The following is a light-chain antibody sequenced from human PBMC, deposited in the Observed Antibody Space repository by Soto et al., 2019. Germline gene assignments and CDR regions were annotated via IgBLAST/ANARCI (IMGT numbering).Light chain of an antibody. CDR2: KAS. CDR1: QSFSNW. CDR3: QQYNSYSCT. V-gene: IGKV1-5*03. Sequence: DIQRTQSPSTLSASVGDTVTITCRASQSFSNWLAWYQQKPGKAPKFLIYKASPLESVFPSRFSGSGSGTEFTLTIISLQPDDFATYYCQQYNSYSCTFGQGTKLEIK. J-gene: IGKJ1*01.